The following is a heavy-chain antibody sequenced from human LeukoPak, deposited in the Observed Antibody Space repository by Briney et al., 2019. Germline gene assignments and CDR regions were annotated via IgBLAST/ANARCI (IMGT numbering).Heavy chain of an antibody. CDR3: ARGWGYGGNRVDY. CDR1: GFTFANYA. V-gene: IGHV3-74*01. D-gene: IGHD4-23*01. Sequence: PGGSLRLSCAASGFTFANYAMVWVRQTPGKGLVWVSRINSDGSSTSYADSVKGRFTISRDNAKNTLYLQMNSLRAEDTAVYYCARGWGYGGNRVDYWGQGTLVTVSS. J-gene: IGHJ4*02. CDR2: INSDGSST.